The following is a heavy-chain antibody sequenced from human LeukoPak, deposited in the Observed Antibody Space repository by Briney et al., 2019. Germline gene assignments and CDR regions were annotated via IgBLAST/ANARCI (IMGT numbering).Heavy chain of an antibody. CDR2: IYYSGST. D-gene: IGHD6-13*01. J-gene: IGHJ4*02. V-gene: IGHV4-59*08. CDR1: GGSISSYY. CDR3: ARQGTWYQYFDY. Sequence: SETLSLTCTVSGGSISSYYWSWIRQPPGKGLEWIGYIYYSGSTNYNPSLKSRVTISVDTSKNQFSLKLSSVTAADTAVYYCARQGTWYQYFDYWGQGTLVTVSS.